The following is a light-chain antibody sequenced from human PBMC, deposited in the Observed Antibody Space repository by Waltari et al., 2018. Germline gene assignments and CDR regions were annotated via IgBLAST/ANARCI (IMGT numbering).Light chain of an antibody. V-gene: IGLV3-21*03. CDR2: DDS. J-gene: IGLJ3*02. CDR1: NIGSKS. Sequence: SYVLTQPPSVSVAPGKTARITCGGNNIGSKSVHWYQQKPGQAPVLDVYDDSDRPSGSPERFSGSNSGNTATLTISRVEAGDEADYYCQVWDSSSDHWVFGGGTKLTVL. CDR3: QVWDSSSDHWV.